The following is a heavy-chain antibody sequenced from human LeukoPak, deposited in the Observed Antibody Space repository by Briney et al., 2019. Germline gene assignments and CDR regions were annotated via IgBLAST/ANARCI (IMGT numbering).Heavy chain of an antibody. D-gene: IGHD2-8*01. Sequence: SGPTQVNPTQTLTLPCTFSRFSLTTSAGGVAWIRHPPGKALEWLALINLHDVKRYSPSLKSRLTITKDTSKNQVVLTMTNMDPVDTATYYCAHRRIGFVLDYWGQGTLVTVSS. J-gene: IGHJ4*02. V-gene: IGHV2-5*01. CDR2: INLHDVK. CDR1: RFSLTTSAGG. CDR3: AHRRIGFVLDY.